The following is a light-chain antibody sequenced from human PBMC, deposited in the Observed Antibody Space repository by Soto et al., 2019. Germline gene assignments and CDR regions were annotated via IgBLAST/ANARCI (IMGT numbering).Light chain of an antibody. V-gene: IGKV1-5*01. Sequence: DIQMTQSPSTLSASVGDRVTITCRASQSISSWLAWYQQKPGKAPKLLIYDDSSLESGVPSRFSGSGSGTEFPLTISSLQPEDIATYYCQQSDNLPLTFGGGTKVQI. J-gene: IGKJ4*01. CDR3: QQSDNLPLT. CDR2: DDS. CDR1: QSISSW.